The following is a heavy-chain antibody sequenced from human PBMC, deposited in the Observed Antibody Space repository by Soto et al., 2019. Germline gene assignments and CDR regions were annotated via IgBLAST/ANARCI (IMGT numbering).Heavy chain of an antibody. CDR3: AKDSAIFGVVITPHYYYYMDV. CDR1: GFTFRSNA. D-gene: IGHD3-3*01. CDR2: ISGSGGST. J-gene: IGHJ6*03. V-gene: IGHV3-23*01. Sequence: GGSLRLSCAASGFTFRSNAMSWVRQAPGKGLEWVSAISGSGGSTYYADSVKGRFTISRDNSKNTLYLQMNSLRAEDTAVYYCAKDSAIFGVVITPHYYYYMDVWGKGTTVTVSS.